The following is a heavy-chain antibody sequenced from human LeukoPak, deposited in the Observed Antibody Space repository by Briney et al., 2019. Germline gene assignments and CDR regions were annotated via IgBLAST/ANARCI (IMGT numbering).Heavy chain of an antibody. CDR3: ARERRAWGEDF. Sequence: ASVKVSCKASGYTFTNYYIHWVRQAPGQGLEWVGLINPNGGNTGYAQRFQGRVTVTTDTSTSTVFMELNSLQSEDTAVYYCARERRAWGEDFWGQGTLVTVSS. V-gene: IGHV1-46*01. D-gene: IGHD3-16*01. CDR2: INPNGGNT. CDR1: GYTFTNYY. J-gene: IGHJ4*02.